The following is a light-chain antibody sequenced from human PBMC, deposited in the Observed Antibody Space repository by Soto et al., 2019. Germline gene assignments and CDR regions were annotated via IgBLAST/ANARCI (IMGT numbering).Light chain of an antibody. CDR1: SSDVGSYNL. CDR2: EVS. CDR3: CSYAGSSTFVYV. V-gene: IGLV2-23*02. J-gene: IGLJ1*01. Sequence: QSALTQPASVSGSPGQSITISCTGTSSDVGSYNLVSWYQQHPGKAPKLMIYEVSKRPSGFSNRFSGSKSGNTASLTISGLQAEDEADYYCCSYAGSSTFVYVFGTGTKVTVL.